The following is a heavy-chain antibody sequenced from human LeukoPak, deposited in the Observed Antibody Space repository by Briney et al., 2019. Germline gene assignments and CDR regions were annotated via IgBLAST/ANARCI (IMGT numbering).Heavy chain of an antibody. CDR3: AKDYGYSSSWYDY. V-gene: IGHV3-9*01. CDR2: ISWNSASV. CDR1: GFTFDDYG. Sequence: SGRSLRLSCEASGFTFDDYGMHWVRQAPGKGLEWVSTISWNSASVGYVDSVKGRITISRDNAKKTLYLQMNSLRPEDTALYYCAKDYGYSSSWYDYWGQGTLVTVSS. J-gene: IGHJ4*02. D-gene: IGHD6-13*01.